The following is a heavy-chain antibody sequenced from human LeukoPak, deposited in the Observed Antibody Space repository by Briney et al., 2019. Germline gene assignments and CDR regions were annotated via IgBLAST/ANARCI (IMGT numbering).Heavy chain of an antibody. CDR2: IRYDGSNK. CDR1: GFTFSTYA. Sequence: GGSLRLSCAASGFTFSTYAMHWVRQAPGKGLEWVAFIRYDGSNKYYADSVKGRFTISRDNSKNTLYLQMNSLRAEDTAVYYCAKDAGAGGSGSFPFDYWGQGTLVTVSS. CDR3: AKDAGAGGSGSFPFDY. D-gene: IGHD3-10*01. V-gene: IGHV3-30*02. J-gene: IGHJ4*02.